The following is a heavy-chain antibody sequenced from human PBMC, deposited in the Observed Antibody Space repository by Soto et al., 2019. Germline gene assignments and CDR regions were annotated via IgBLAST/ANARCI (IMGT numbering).Heavy chain of an antibody. CDR1: GFTLRSFA. J-gene: IGHJ4*02. D-gene: IGHD3-16*01. CDR3: ARWGTTGGLDV. Sequence: QVQLVESGGGVVQPGTSLRLSCVGSGFTLRSFAIHWFRQAPGKGLEWVALTSYDGSNTYYDDSVKGRFTISRDNSRNTVDLQMDSLRLEDTALYYCARWGTTGGLDVWGQGTLVSVSS. V-gene: IGHV3-30*04. CDR2: TSYDGSNT.